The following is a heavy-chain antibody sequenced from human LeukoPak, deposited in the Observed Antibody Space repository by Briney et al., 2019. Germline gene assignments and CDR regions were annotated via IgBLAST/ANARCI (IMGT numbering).Heavy chain of an antibody. V-gene: IGHV3-21*01. J-gene: IGHJ4*02. CDR3: ARDPQLPGTFDY. D-gene: IGHD1-7*01. Sequence: GGSLRLSCAASGFTFSSYGMNWVRQAPGKGLEWVSSISSSSSYIYYADSVKGRFTISRDNAKNSLYLQMNSLRAEDTAVYYCARDPQLPGTFDYWGQGTLVTVSS. CDR1: GFTFSSYG. CDR2: ISSSSSYI.